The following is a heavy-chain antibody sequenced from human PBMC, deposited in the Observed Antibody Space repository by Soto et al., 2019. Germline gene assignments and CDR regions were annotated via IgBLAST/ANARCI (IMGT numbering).Heavy chain of an antibody. CDR2: IIPIFGTA. CDR3: VRDSPIGSTFSGYDGIDY. D-gene: IGHD5-12*01. V-gene: IGHV1-69*01. CDR1: GGTFSSYA. Sequence: VKVSCKASGGTFSSYAISWVRQAPGQGLEWMGGIIPIFGTANYAQKFQGRVTITADESTSTAYMELSSLRSEDTAVYYCVRDSPIGSTFSGYDGIDYWGQGTLVTVSS. J-gene: IGHJ4*02.